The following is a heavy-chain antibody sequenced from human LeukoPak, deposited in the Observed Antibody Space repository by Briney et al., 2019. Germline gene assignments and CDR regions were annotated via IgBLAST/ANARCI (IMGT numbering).Heavy chain of an antibody. CDR1: GGSISSSGYY. Sequence: PSETLSLTCTVSGGSISSSGYYWGWIRQPPGKGLEWIGSIYYSGSTYYNPSLKSRVTISVDTSKNQFSLKLSSVTAADTAVYYCARDLGDVSPFDYWGQGTLVTVSS. CDR3: ARDLGDVSPFDY. D-gene: IGHD2-21*02. CDR2: IYYSGST. J-gene: IGHJ4*02. V-gene: IGHV4-39*07.